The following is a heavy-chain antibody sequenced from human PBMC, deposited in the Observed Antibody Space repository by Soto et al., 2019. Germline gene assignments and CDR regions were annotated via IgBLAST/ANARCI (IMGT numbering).Heavy chain of an antibody. Sequence: SETLSLTCSVYGGSFSGYYWSWIRQPPGKGLDLIGEINHSGSTNYNPSLQSRVTISVDTSKNQFSLKPSSVTDADTAVDYCERLGYCSGGSCYPNWYFDYRRQRTLVTVSS. CDR2: INHSGST. V-gene: IGHV4-34*01. CDR3: ERLGYCSGGSCYPNWYFDY. J-gene: IGHJ4*02. D-gene: IGHD2-15*01. CDR1: GGSFSGYY.